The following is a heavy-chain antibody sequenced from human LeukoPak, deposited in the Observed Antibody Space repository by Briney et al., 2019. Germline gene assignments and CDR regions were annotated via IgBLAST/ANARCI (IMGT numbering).Heavy chain of an antibody. J-gene: IGHJ4*02. V-gene: IGHV1-2*02. CDR3: ARGGVAGTIDY. CDR2: INPNSGGT. Sequence: ASVKVSCKASGYIFTDYYMHWVRQAPGQGLEWMGWINPNSGGTKYAQKFQGRVTMTRDTSISTAYMELSRLRSDDTAVYYCARGGVAGTIDYWGQGTLVTVSS. CDR1: GYIFTDYY. D-gene: IGHD6-19*01.